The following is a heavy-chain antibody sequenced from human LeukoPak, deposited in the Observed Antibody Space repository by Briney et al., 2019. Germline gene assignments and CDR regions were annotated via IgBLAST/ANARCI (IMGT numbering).Heavy chain of an antibody. Sequence: GGSLRLSCAASGFTFSNAWMSWVRQAPGKGLEWVANIKQDGSEKYYVDSVKGRFTISRDNAKNSLYLQMNSLRAEDTAVYYCARDGFIVATIPFDYWGQGTLVTVSS. CDR3: ARDGFIVATIPFDY. CDR2: IKQDGSEK. V-gene: IGHV3-7*01. CDR1: GFTFSNAW. J-gene: IGHJ4*02. D-gene: IGHD5-12*01.